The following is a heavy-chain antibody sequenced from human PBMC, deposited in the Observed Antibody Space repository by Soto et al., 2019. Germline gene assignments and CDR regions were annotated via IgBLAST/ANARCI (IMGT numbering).Heavy chain of an antibody. CDR3: ATDLANGDYAQQTDY. V-gene: IGHV1-24*01. CDR1: GYTLTELS. CDR2: FDPEDGET. D-gene: IGHD4-17*01. Sequence: EASVKVSCKVSGYTLTELSMHWVRQAPGKGLEWMGGFDPEDGETIYAQKFQGRVTMTEDTSTDTAYMELSSLRSEDTAVYYCATDLANGDYAQQTDYWGQGTLVTVSS. J-gene: IGHJ4*02.